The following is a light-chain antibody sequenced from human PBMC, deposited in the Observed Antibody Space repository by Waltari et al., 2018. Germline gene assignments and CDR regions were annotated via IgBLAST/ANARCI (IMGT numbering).Light chain of an antibody. CDR1: QSISKY. CDR2: AAS. J-gene: IGKJ1*01. V-gene: IGKV3-11*01. CDR3: QNHERLPAT. Sequence: SCRASQSISKYLVWYQQRPGHAPRLLIDAASTRATGVPDRFSGSGYGTDFTLTISRLEPEDFAVYYCQNHERLPATFGQGTKVEIK.